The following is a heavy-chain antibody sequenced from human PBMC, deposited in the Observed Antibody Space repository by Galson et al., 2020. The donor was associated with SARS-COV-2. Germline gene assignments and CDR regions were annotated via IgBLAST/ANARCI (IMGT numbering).Heavy chain of an antibody. CDR3: ARDRDSGAAAKRLDY. CDR2: IYYSGST. Sequence: ASETLSLTCTVSGGSISSGDYYWSWIRQPPGKGLEWSGYIYYSGSTYYNPSLKSRVTISVDTSKNQFSLKLSSVTAADTAVYYCARDRDSGAAAKRLDYWGQGTLVTVSS. V-gene: IGHV4-30-4*01. D-gene: IGHD6-13*01. CDR1: GGSISSGDYY. J-gene: IGHJ4*02.